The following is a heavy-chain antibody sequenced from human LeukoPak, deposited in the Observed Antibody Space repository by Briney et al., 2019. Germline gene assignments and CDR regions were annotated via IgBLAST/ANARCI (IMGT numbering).Heavy chain of an antibody. J-gene: IGHJ3*02. V-gene: IGHV1-69*05. CDR1: GDPFSSHG. Sequence: ASVKVSCKTSGDPFSSHGISWLRQAPGQGLEWMGGIIPVFHTAKYAQNFQDRLTITTDESTDTVYMELSSLRSEDTAVYYCARDYNFDSSPYDDALDIWGQGTMVTVSS. CDR2: IIPVFHTA. CDR3: ARDYNFDSSPYDDALDI. D-gene: IGHD3-22*01.